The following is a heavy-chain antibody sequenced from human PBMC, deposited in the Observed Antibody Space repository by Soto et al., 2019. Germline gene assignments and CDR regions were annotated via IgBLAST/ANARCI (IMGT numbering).Heavy chain of an antibody. CDR2: ISGSGGST. CDR3: AKAWEAYYYYYGMDV. V-gene: IGHV3-23*01. D-gene: IGHD1-26*01. J-gene: IGHJ6*02. CDR1: GFTFSSYA. Sequence: EVQLLESGGGLVQPGGSLRLSCAASGFTFSSYAMSWVRQAPGKGLEWVSAISGSGGSTYYADSVKGRFTISRDNSKNPLYLQMNSLRAEDTAVYYCAKAWEAYYYYYGMDVWGQGTTVTVSS.